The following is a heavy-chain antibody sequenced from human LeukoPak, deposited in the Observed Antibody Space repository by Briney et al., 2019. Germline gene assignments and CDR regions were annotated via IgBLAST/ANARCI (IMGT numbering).Heavy chain of an antibody. CDR3: AKERLLYTGFFDY. CDR2: IRYDGSNK. CDR1: GFTFSSYG. Sequence: GGSLRLSCAASGFTFSSYGMHWVRQAPGKGLEWVAFIRYDGSNKYYADSVKGRFTISRDNSKNTLYLQMNRLRAEDTAVYYCAKERLLYTGFFDYWGQGTLVTVSS. J-gene: IGHJ4*02. D-gene: IGHD3-3*01. V-gene: IGHV3-30*02.